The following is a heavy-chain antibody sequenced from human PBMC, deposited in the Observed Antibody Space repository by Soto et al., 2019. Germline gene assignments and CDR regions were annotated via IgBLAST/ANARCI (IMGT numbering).Heavy chain of an antibody. J-gene: IGHJ5*02. CDR2: IYHSGST. CDR1: GGSISSGGYS. D-gene: IGHD2-15*01. Sequence: QLQLQESGSGLVKPSQTLSLTCAVSGGSISSGGYSWSWIRQPPGKGLEWIGDIYHSGSTYYNPSLKSRVTISVDRSKKQFSLKLSSVTAADTAVYYCARASGYCSGGSCPVGWFDPCGQGTLVTVSS. V-gene: IGHV4-30-2*01. CDR3: ARASGYCSGGSCPVGWFDP.